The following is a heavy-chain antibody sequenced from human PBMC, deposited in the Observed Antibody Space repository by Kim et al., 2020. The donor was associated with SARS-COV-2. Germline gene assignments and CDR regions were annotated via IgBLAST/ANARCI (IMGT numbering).Heavy chain of an antibody. J-gene: IGHJ4*02. CDR2: RT. D-gene: IGHD1-1*01. Sequence: RTNYHPHLKSRVTISVEPSKHQFSRKLSSVTAADTAVYYCARLENWNGPDYWGRGTPVTVSS. CDR3: ARLENWNGPDY. V-gene: IGHV4-59*08.